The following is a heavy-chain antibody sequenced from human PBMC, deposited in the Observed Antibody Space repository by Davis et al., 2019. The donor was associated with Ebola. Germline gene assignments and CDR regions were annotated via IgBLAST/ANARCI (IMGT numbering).Heavy chain of an antibody. CDR3: ARDQPGGYGMDV. CDR2: ISYDGSNK. Sequence: GESLKISCAASGFTFSSYAMHWVRQAPGKGLEWVAVISYDGSNKYYADSVKGRFTISRDNSKNTLYLQMNSLRAEDTAVYYCARDQPGGYGMDVWGQGTTVTVS. D-gene: IGHD3-16*01. J-gene: IGHJ6*02. CDR1: GFTFSSYA. V-gene: IGHV3-30-3*01.